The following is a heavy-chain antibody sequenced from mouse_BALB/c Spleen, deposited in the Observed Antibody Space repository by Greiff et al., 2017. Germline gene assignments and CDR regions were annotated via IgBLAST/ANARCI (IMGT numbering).Heavy chain of an antibody. J-gene: IGHJ3*01. Sequence: VQVVESGPGLVAPSQSLSITCTVSGFSLTSYGVHWVRQPPGKGLEWLGVIWAGGSTNYNSALMSRLSISKDNSKSQVFLKMNSLQTDDTAMYYCARPRDGANWEPWFAYWGQGTLVTVSA. V-gene: IGHV2-9*02. CDR3: ARPRDGANWEPWFAY. D-gene: IGHD4-1*01. CDR1: GFSLTSYG. CDR2: IWAGGST.